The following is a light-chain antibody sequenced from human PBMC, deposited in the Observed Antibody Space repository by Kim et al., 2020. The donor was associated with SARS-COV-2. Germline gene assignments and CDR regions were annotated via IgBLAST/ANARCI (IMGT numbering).Light chain of an antibody. J-gene: IGKJ4*01. CDR1: QSISSN. V-gene: IGKV3-15*01. CDR2: GAS. CDR3: HQSYNWPLT. Sequence: EIVMTQSPATLSVSPGERATLSCRASQSISSNLAWYQQKPGQAPRLLIYGASTRATGIPARFSGSGSGTEFTLTISSLQSEDFAVYYCHQSYNWPLTFGGGTKVDIK.